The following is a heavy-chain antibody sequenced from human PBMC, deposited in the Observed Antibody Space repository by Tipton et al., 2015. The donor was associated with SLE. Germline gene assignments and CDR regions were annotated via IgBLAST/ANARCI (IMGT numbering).Heavy chain of an antibody. CDR1: GGSISSHH. D-gene: IGHD6-19*01. CDR2: IYYSGST. Sequence: LRLSCTVSGGSISSHHWSWFLQPPGKGLEWIEYIYYSGSTNYNPSLKSRVTIAVDTSKNQFSLKLSSVTAADTAVYYCARDPSSIAVAANYWGQGTLVTVSS. CDR3: ARDPSSIAVAANY. V-gene: IGHV4-59*11. J-gene: IGHJ4*02.